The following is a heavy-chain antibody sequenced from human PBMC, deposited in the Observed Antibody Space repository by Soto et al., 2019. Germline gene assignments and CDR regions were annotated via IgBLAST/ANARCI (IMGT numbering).Heavy chain of an antibody. V-gene: IGHV1-2*04. CDR3: ARNSGSYYGAFDI. J-gene: IGHJ3*02. CDR2: INPNSGGT. Sequence: AASVKVSCKASGYTFTGYYVHWVRQAPGQGLEWMGWINPNSGGTNYAQKFQGWVTMTRDTSISTAYMELSRLRSDDTAVYYCARNSGSYYGAFDIWGQGTMVTV. CDR1: GYTFTGYY. D-gene: IGHD1-26*01.